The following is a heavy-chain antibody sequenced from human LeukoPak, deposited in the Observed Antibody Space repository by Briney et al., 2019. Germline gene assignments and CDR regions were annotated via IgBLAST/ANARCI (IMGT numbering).Heavy chain of an antibody. J-gene: IGHJ4*02. Sequence: GGSLRLSCAASGFTFSSYAMSWVRQAPGKGLEWVSAISGSGGSTYYADSVKGRFTISRDNSKNTLYLQMNSLRAEDTAVYYCAKNPHNSGYSYGYFDYWGQRTLVTVSS. CDR3: AKNPHNSGYSYGYFDY. D-gene: IGHD5-18*01. CDR1: GFTFSSYA. CDR2: ISGSGGST. V-gene: IGHV3-23*01.